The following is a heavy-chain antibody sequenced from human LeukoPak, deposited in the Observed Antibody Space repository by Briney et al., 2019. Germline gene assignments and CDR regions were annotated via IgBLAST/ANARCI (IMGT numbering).Heavy chain of an antibody. CDR2: IYHNGST. CDR3: ARSRGYNYGYNY. V-gene: IGHV4-30-2*02. Sequence: PSQTLSLTCAVSGGSISSGGYSWSWIRQPPGTGLEWIGYIYHNGSTYYNPSLKSRVTISVDTSKNQFSLKLSSVTAADTAVYYCARSRGYNYGYNYWGQGTLVTVSS. CDR1: GGSISSGGYS. J-gene: IGHJ4*02. D-gene: IGHD5-18*01.